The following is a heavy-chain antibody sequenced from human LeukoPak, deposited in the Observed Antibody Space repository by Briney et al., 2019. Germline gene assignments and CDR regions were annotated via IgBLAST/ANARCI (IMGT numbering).Heavy chain of an antibody. V-gene: IGHV3-7*03. CDR1: GFSFSSYW. CDR2: IKEDGSEK. J-gene: IGHJ5*01. CDR3: ARDNWVDC. Sequence: GGSLRLSCAASGFSFSSYWMSWVRQAPGKGLEWVANIKEDGSEKYYVDSVKGRFTVSRDNAKNSLYLQMNSLKVEDTAIYYCARDNWVDCWGQGTLVTVSS.